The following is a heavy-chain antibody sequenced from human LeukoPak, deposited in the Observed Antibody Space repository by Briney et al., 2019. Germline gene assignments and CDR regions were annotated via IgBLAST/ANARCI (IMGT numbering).Heavy chain of an antibody. CDR3: TFRDSGSSYYMDV. CDR2: IKSKTDGGTT. V-gene: IGHV3-15*01. D-gene: IGHD3-10*01. CDR1: GFTFSNAW. J-gene: IGHJ6*03. Sequence: PGGSLRFSCAASGFTFSNAWMSWVRQAPGKGLEWVGRIKSKTDGGTTDYAAPVKGRFTISRDDSKNTLYLQMNSLKTEDTAVYYCTFRDSGSSYYMDVWGKGTTVTVSS.